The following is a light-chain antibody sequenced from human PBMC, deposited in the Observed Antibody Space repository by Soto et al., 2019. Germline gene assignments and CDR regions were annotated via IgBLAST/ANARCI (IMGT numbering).Light chain of an antibody. CDR2: DVS. CDR3: SSYTSSSTPYV. CDR1: SSDVGGYNY. J-gene: IGLJ1*01. V-gene: IGLV2-14*03. Sequence: QSALTQPASVSGSPGQSITISCTGTSSDVGGYNYVSWYQHHPGKAPKLMIYDVSNRPSGFSNRFSGSKSGNTASLTISGLQADDEGDYYCSSYTSSSTPYVFGSGTKVTVL.